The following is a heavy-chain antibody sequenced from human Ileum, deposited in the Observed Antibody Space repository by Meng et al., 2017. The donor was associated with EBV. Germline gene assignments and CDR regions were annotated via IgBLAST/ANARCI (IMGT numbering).Heavy chain of an antibody. V-gene: IGHV4-4*02. D-gene: IGHD2-8*01. Sequence: VHLQESGPGLGKPSGPLSLTCAVSGVSIISNYWWSWVRQPPGKGLEWIGEIYYNTNTNYNPSLKGRVTMSVETSQNQFSLTLSSVTAADTAVYFCARKFSVVGSTDGWFDPWGQGTLVTVSS. J-gene: IGHJ5*02. CDR3: ARKFSVVGSTDGWFDP. CDR2: IYYNTNT. CDR1: GVSIISNYW.